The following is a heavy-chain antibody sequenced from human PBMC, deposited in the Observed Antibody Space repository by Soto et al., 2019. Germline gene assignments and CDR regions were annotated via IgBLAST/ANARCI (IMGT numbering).Heavy chain of an antibody. J-gene: IGHJ5*02. CDR2: INHSGST. V-gene: IGHV4-34*01. D-gene: IGHD3-22*01. CDR1: GGSFSGHY. CDR3: ARGPFQYYYDSSGYYYGRWFDP. Sequence: SETLSLTYAVYGGSFSGHYWSWIRQPPGKGLEWIGEINHSGSTNYNPSLKSRVTISVDTSKNQFSLKLSSVTAADTAVYYCARGPFQYYYDSSGYYYGRWFDPWGQGTLVTVSS.